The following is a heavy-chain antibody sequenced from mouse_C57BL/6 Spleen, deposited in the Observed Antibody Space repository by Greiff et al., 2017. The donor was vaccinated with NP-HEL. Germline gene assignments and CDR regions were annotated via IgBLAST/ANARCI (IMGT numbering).Heavy chain of an antibody. V-gene: IGHV1-4*01. CDR2: INPSSGYT. Sequence: LEESGAELARPGASVKMSCKASGYTFTSYTMHWVKQRPGQGLEWIGYINPSSGYTKYNQKFKDKATLTADKSSSTAYMQLSSLTSEDSAVYYCARWDYLYWYFDVWGTGTTVTVSS. J-gene: IGHJ1*03. CDR3: ARWDYLYWYFDV. D-gene: IGHD2-4*01. CDR1: GYTFTSYT.